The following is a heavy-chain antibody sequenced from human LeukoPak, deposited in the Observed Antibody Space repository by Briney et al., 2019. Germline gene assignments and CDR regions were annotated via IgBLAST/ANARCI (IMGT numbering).Heavy chain of an antibody. CDR1: GFTFSSYA. Sequence: GGSLRLSCAASGFTFSSYAMSWVRQAPGKGLEWVSAISGSGGSTYYADSVKDRFTISRDNSKNTLYLQMNSLRAEDTAVYYCAKPTGYSSSWYQLWGQGTLVTVSS. J-gene: IGHJ4*02. V-gene: IGHV3-23*01. D-gene: IGHD6-13*01. CDR3: AKPTGYSSSWYQL. CDR2: ISGSGGST.